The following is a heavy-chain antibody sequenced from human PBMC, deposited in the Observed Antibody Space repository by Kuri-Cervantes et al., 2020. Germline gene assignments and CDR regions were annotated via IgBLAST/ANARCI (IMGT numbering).Heavy chain of an antibody. CDR1: GYAFINHG. J-gene: IGHJ4*02. CDR2: ISIYNGHT. V-gene: IGHV1-18*01. CDR3: AKVAQAYFDY. Sequence: ASVKVSCKASGYAFINHGITWVRQAPGQGLEWMGWISIYNGHTNYAQKFQDRVTTTTDTSTSTAYMELTSLTSDDTAVYYCAKVAQAYFDYWGQGTLVTVSS.